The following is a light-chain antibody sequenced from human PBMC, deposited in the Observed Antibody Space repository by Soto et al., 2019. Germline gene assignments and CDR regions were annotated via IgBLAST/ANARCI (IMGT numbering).Light chain of an antibody. Sequence: QSVLTQPPSASGTPGQRVTISCSGSSSNIGSNFVYWYQQLPGTAPKLLIYSNSQRPSGVPDRFSGSKSGTSASLAISGLRSEDEADYYCVAWDDSLSAWVFGGGTQLAVL. J-gene: IGLJ3*02. CDR1: SSNIGSNF. CDR2: SNS. CDR3: VAWDDSLSAWV. V-gene: IGLV1-47*02.